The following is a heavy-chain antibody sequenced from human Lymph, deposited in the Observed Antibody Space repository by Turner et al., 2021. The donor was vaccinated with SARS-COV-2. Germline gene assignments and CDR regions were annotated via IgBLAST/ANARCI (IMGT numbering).Heavy chain of an antibody. Sequence: QVQLVESGGGVVQPGRSLRLSWAAAGVTFSSYGMHWVRQAPGKRLEWVAVLWYNGGNEDYADSVKGGLTISSDNSKNTLYLQMNSLSAEETAVYYCARDWGVGAAGKAYYYGMDVWGQGTTVTVSS. CDR1: GVTFSSYG. J-gene: IGHJ6*02. CDR2: LWYNGGNE. V-gene: IGHV3-33*01. CDR3: ARDWGVGAAGKAYYYGMDV. D-gene: IGHD6-13*01.